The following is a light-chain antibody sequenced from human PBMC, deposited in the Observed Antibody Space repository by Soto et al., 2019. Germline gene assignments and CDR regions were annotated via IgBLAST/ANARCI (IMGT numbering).Light chain of an antibody. CDR1: QRISTF. J-gene: IGKJ4*01. CDR2: AAS. Sequence: DIQMTQSPSSLPVAVGDAVTITCRASQRISTFLNWYQQKPGKAPNLLIYAASSLQSGVPSRFSGSGSGTDFTLTISSLQPEDFATYYCQQSYSTPPLTFGGGTKVDIK. V-gene: IGKV1-39*01. CDR3: QQSYSTPPLT.